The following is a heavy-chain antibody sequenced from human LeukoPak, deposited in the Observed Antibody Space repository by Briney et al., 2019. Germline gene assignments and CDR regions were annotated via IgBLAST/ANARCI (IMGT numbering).Heavy chain of an antibody. V-gene: IGHV1-8*03. D-gene: IGHD6-6*01. Sequence: GASVKVSCKASGYTFTSYDINWVRQATGQGLEWMGWMNPNSGNTGYAQKFQGRVTITRNTSISTAYMELSSLRSEDTAVYYCARGPVAARRRAGYYFDYWAREPWSPSPQ. CDR2: MNPNSGNT. CDR3: ARGPVAARRRAGYYFDY. J-gene: IGHJ4*02. CDR1: GYTFTSYD.